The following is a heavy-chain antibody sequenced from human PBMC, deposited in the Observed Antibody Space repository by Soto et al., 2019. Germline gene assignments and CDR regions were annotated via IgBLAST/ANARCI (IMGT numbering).Heavy chain of an antibody. J-gene: IGHJ4*02. D-gene: IGHD1-26*01. CDR1: GGSFSNYA. Sequence: SVKVSCKASGGSFSNYAFSWVRQAPGQGLEWMGEIIPMFGAANYAQKFQGRVTVTADESISTAYMELSSLRSEDTAVYYCARALMASIVGAFDYWGQGTLVTVSS. CDR3: ARALMASIVGAFDY. V-gene: IGHV1-69*13. CDR2: IIPMFGAA.